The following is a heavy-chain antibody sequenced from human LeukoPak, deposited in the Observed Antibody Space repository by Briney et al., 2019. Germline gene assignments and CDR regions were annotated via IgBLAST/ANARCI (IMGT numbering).Heavy chain of an antibody. V-gene: IGHV1-2*02. Sequence: ASVTVSFKASGYTFTGYYMHWVRQAPGQGLEWMGWINPNSGGTNYAQKFQGRVTMTRDTSISTAYMELSRLRSDDTAVYYCARDTGGDYVRDWFDPWGQGTLVTVSS. CDR1: GYTFTGYY. CDR3: ARDTGGDYVRDWFDP. J-gene: IGHJ5*02. D-gene: IGHD4-17*01. CDR2: INPNSGGT.